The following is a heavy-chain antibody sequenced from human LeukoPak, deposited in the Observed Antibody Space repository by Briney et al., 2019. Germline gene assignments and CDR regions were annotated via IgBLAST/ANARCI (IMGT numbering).Heavy chain of an antibody. J-gene: IGHJ4*02. CDR1: GYTFTGYY. D-gene: IGHD3-22*01. CDR2: TNPNSGGT. V-gene: IGHV1-2*02. CDR3: ARDYYDSSGYSGY. Sequence: ASVKVSCKASGYTFTGYYMHWVRQAPGQGLEWMGWTNPNSGGTNYAQKFQGRVTMARDTSISTAYMELSRLRSDDTAVYYCARDYYDSSGYSGYWGQGTLVTVSS.